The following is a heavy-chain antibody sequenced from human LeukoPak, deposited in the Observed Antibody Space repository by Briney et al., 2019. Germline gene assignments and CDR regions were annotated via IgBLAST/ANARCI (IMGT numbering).Heavy chain of an antibody. CDR1: GYSFTSYW. CDR3: ATSTYYYDSSGYDDAFDI. D-gene: IGHD3-22*01. Sequence: GESLKISCKGPGYSFTSYWIGWVRQMPGKGLEWMGIIYPGDSDTRYSPSFQGQVTISADKSISTAYLQWSSLKASDTAMYYRATSTYYYDSSGYDDAFDIWGQGTMVTVSS. V-gene: IGHV5-51*01. CDR2: IYPGDSDT. J-gene: IGHJ3*02.